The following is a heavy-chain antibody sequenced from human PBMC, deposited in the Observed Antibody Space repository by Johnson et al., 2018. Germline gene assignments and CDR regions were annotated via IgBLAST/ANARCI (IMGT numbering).Heavy chain of an antibody. CDR3: AKVRDYYYYGMDV. V-gene: IGHV3-23*04. Sequence: VQLVQSGGGLVQPGGSLRLSCAASGFTFSSYSMNWVRQAPGTGLEWVSAISGRGGSTYYADPVKGRFTISRDNSKNTLYLQRNSLRAEDPAVYYCAKVRDYYYYGMDVWGQGTTVTVSS. CDR1: GFTFSSYS. CDR2: ISGRGGST. J-gene: IGHJ6*02.